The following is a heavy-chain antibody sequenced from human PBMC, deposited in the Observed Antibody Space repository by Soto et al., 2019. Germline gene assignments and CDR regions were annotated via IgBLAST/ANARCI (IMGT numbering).Heavy chain of an antibody. CDR3: ARGGPDIVVVPAAIDVSYYYGMDV. CDR1: GGTFSSYA. D-gene: IGHD2-2*02. Sequence: GASVNVSCKASGGTFSSYAISWVRQAPGQGLEWMGGIIPIFGTANYAQKFQGRVTITADESTSTAYMELSSLRSEDTAVYYCARGGPDIVVVPAAIDVSYYYGMDVWGQGTTVTVSS. V-gene: IGHV1-69*13. CDR2: IIPIFGTA. J-gene: IGHJ6*02.